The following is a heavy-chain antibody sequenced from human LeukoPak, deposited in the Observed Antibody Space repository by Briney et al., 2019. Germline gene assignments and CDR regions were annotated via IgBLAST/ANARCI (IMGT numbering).Heavy chain of an antibody. J-gene: IGHJ4*02. CDR2: ITGGGSNT. D-gene: IGHD3-22*01. V-gene: IGHV3-23*01. Sequence: GRCLRLSCVASGFRFSSYGMSWVRQGPGKGLEWVSTITGGGSNTDYSESVKGRFTVSRDNSTNTVYLQMHSLRAEGTAVYYCAVDWYDSSGYGTFDYWGQGPLVTVSS. CDR3: AVDWYDSSGYGTFDY. CDR1: GFRFSSYG.